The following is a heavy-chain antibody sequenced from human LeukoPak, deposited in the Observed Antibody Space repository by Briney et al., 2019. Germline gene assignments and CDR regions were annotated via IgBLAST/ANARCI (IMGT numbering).Heavy chain of an antibody. V-gene: IGHV3-11*04. CDR2: ISSSGSTV. J-gene: IGHJ4*02. D-gene: IGHD2/OR15-2a*01. Sequence: GGSLRLSCAASGFTFSDYYMRWIRQAPGKGLEWVSYISSSGSTVYYADSVKGRFTISRDNAKNSLYLQMNSLRAEDTAVYYCARERDYYYFDYWGQGTLVTVSS. CDR1: GFTFSDYY. CDR3: ARERDYYYFDY.